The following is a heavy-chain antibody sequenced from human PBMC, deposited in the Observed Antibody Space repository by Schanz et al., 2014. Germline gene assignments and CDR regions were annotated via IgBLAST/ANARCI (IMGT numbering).Heavy chain of an antibody. D-gene: IGHD5-12*01. J-gene: IGHJ5*02. CDR2: IAGDGGGP. Sequence: EVQLVESGGGLVKPGGSLRLSCAASGFTFRRYGMSWVRQAPGKGLEWVSVIAGDGGGPNYVDSVKGRFTISRDNSDNTLYLQMNNLRAEDTAVYYCAKDLNRVATAPQSWGQGTLVTVSS. CDR3: AKDLNRVATAPQS. CDR1: GFTFRRYG. V-gene: IGHV3-23*04.